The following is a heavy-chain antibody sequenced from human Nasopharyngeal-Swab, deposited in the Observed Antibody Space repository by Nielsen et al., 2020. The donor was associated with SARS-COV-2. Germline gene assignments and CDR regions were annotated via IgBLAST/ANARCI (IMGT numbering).Heavy chain of an antibody. CDR1: GFTFSSYS. CDR3: ASLRYYDFWSGYYPKDYYYYMDV. Sequence: GESLKISCAASGFTFSSYSMNWVRQAPGKGLEWVSSISSSSSYIYYADSVKGRFTISRDNAKNSLYLQMNSLRAEDTAVYYCASLRYYDFWSGYYPKDYYYYMDVRGKGTTVTVSS. J-gene: IGHJ6*03. V-gene: IGHV3-21*01. D-gene: IGHD3-3*01. CDR2: ISSSSSYI.